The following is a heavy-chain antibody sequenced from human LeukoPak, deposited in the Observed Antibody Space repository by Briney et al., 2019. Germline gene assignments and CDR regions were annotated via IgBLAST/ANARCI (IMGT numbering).Heavy chain of an antibody. J-gene: IGHJ4*02. Sequence: PGGSLRLSRAASGFTFDDYAMHWVRQAPGKGLEWVSGISWNSGSIGYADSVKGRFTISRDNAKNSLYLQMNSLRAEDTALYYCAKDISGWCSGGSCYAPSFDYWGQGTLVTVSS. CDR1: GFTFDDYA. V-gene: IGHV3-9*01. CDR2: ISWNSGSI. CDR3: AKDISGWCSGGSCYAPSFDY. D-gene: IGHD2-15*01.